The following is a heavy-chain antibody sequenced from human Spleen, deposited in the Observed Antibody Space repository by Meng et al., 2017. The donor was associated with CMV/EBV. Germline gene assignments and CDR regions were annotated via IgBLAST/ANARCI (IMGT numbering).Heavy chain of an antibody. CDR2: IYYSGST. CDR3: ARDFTYYDFWSGYSYYYYGMDV. D-gene: IGHD3-3*01. CDR1: GGSISSSGYY. J-gene: IGHJ6*02. V-gene: IGHV4-39*07. Sequence: SETLSLTCTVSGGSISSSGYYWGWIRQPPGKGLEWIGSIYYSGSTYYNPSLKSRVTISVDTSKNQFSLKLSSVTAADTAVYYCARDFTYYDFWSGYSYYYYGMDVWGQGTTVTVSS.